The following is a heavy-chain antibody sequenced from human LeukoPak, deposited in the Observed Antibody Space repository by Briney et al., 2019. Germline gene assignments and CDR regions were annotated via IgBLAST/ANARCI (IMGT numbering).Heavy chain of an antibody. CDR3: ASAIDYGDYGDNYYGMDV. Sequence: GGSLRLSCEASGLILRSYWMSWVRQVPGKGLEWVANIKQDGSEKYNVDSVKGRFIISRDNAKDSLYLQMNSLRVEDTAVYYCASAIDYGDYGDNYYGMDVWGQGTTVTVSS. CDR2: IKQDGSEK. CDR1: GLILRSYW. V-gene: IGHV3-7*03. J-gene: IGHJ6*02. D-gene: IGHD4-17*01.